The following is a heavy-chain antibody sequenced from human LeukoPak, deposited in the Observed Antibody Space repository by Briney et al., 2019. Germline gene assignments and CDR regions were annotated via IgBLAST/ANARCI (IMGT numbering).Heavy chain of an antibody. CDR1: GGSISSYY. D-gene: IGHD2-2*02. CDR3: ASLALPAAIDDYYYYGMDV. V-gene: IGHV4-59*01. J-gene: IGHJ6*02. Sequence: PSETLSLTCTVSGGSISSYYWSWIRQPPGKGLEWIGYIYYSGSTNYNPSLKSRVTISVDTSKNQFSLKLSSVTAADTAVYYCASLALPAAIDDYYYYGMDVWGQGTTVTVSS. CDR2: IYYSGST.